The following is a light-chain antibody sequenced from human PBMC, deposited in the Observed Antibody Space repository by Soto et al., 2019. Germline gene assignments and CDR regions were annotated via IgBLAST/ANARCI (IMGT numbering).Light chain of an antibody. J-gene: IGKJ5*01. CDR1: QSVSSN. V-gene: IGKV3-15*01. CDR2: GAS. CDR3: QQRSNWPPIT. Sequence: EIVMTQSPSTLSVSPEERATRSCPASQSVSSNLAWYQQKPGQAPRLLIYGASTRATGIPARFSGGGSGTDFTLTISRLEPEDFAVYYCQQRSNWPPITFGQGTRLEIK.